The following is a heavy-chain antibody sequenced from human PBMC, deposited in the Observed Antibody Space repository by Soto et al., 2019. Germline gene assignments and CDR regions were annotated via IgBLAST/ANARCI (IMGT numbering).Heavy chain of an antibody. CDR1: GFTFNNYA. Sequence: EVQLLESGGGLVQPGGSLRLSCAASGFTFNNYAMTWVRQAPGKGLEWVSAISGGGDTTSYADSVKGRFTVSRDGSKNTLYVQMSSRRAEDTALYYCAKGRGGSGSLTPRVDFWGQGTLGTVSS. D-gene: IGHD3-10*01. V-gene: IGHV3-23*01. J-gene: IGHJ4*02. CDR3: AKGRGGSGSLTPRVDF. CDR2: ISGGGDTT.